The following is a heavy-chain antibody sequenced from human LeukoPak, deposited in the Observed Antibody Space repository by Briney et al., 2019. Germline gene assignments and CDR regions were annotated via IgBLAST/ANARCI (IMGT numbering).Heavy chain of an antibody. D-gene: IGHD5-24*01. CDR3: TRVGYIDEGIDY. J-gene: IGHJ4*02. CDR2: IKQDGSKK. V-gene: IGHV3-7*04. CDR1: GFTFSNAW. Sequence: PGGSLRLSCAASGFTFSNAWMSWVRQVPGKGLEWVANIKQDGSKKSYVDSVKGRFTISRDNAKNSLYLQMNSLRAEDTAIYYCTRVGYIDEGIDYWGQGTLVTVSS.